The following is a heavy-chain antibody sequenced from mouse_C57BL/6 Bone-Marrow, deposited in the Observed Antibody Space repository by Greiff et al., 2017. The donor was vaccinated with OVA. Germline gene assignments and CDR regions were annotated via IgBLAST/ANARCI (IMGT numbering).Heavy chain of an antibody. Sequence: QVQLQQPGAELVKPGASVKLSCKASGYTFTSYWITWVKQRPGQGLEWIGDIYPGSGSTNYNEKFKSKATLTVATSSSTSYMQLSSLTSEDSAVYYCTRGMITDCYFDVWGTGPTVTFSS. CDR3: TRGMITDCYFDV. V-gene: IGHV1-55*01. CDR2: IYPGSGST. D-gene: IGHD2-4*01. CDR1: GYTFTSYW. J-gene: IGHJ1*03.